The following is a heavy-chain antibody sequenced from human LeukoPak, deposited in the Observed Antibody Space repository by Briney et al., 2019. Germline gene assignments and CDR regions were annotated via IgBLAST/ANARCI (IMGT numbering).Heavy chain of an antibody. D-gene: IGHD3-10*01. CDR2: INPNSGGT. Sequence: ASVKVSCKASGYTFTGYYMHWVRKAPGQGLEWMGWINPNSGGTNYAQKFQGRVTMTRDTSISTAYMELSRLRSHDTAVYYCARGQHYGSGSYTAFDIWGQGTMVTVSS. J-gene: IGHJ3*02. CDR3: ARGQHYGSGSYTAFDI. V-gene: IGHV1-2*02. CDR1: GYTFTGYY.